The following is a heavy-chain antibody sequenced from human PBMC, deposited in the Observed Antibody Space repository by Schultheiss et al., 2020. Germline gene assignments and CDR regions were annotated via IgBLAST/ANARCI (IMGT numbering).Heavy chain of an antibody. CDR3: ASIAAVTAY. CDR2: ISYDGSNK. V-gene: IGHV3-30*03. D-gene: IGHD6-13*01. Sequence: GGSLRLSCAASGFTFSSYGMHWVRQAPGKGLEWVAVISYDGSNKYYADSVKGRFTISRDNSKNTLYLQMNSLRAEDTAVYYCASIAAVTAYWGQGTLVTVSS. CDR1: GFTFSSYG. J-gene: IGHJ4*02.